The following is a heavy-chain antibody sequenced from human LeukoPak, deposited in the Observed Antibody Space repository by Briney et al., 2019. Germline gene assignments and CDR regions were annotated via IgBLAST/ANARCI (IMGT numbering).Heavy chain of an antibody. CDR2: INPNSGGT. D-gene: IGHD2-15*01. V-gene: IGHV1-2*06. CDR3: ASLGRYCSGGSCYLYFDY. Sequence: ASVKVSCKASGYTFTGYYMHWVRQAPGQGLEWMGRINPNSGGTNHAQKFQGRVTMTRDTSISTAYMELSRLRSDDTAVYYCASLGRYCSGGSCYLYFDYWGQGTLATVSS. CDR1: GYTFTGYY. J-gene: IGHJ4*02.